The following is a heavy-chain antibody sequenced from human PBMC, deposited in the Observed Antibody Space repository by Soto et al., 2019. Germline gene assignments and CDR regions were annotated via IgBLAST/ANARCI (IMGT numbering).Heavy chain of an antibody. CDR1: GFSLSTSGVG. J-gene: IGHJ5*02. Sequence: SGPTLVNPTQTLTLTCTFSGFSLSTSGVGVGWIRQPPGKALEWLALIYWNDDKRYSPSLRSRLTITKDTSKNQVVLTMTNMDPVDTATYYCAHRRVTTIVFPEGFDPWGQGTLVTVSS. CDR3: AHRRVTTIVFPEGFDP. D-gene: IGHD3-22*01. V-gene: IGHV2-5*01. CDR2: IYWNDDK.